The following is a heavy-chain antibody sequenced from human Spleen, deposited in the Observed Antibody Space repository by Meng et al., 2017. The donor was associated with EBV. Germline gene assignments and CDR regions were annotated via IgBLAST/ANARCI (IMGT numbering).Heavy chain of an antibody. D-gene: IGHD4-11*01. CDR3: ARGLQQQLGRFSDNWFDP. CDR1: GDRVSSNSAA. CDR2: TYYRSKWYF. J-gene: IGHJ5*02. V-gene: IGHV6-1*01. Sequence: VKLPPSGSGLVKPPQTLSLPCAISGDRVSSNSAAWNWIRQSPSRGLEWLGRTYYRSKWYFDYAVSVKSRITINPDTSTNQFSLQLKSVTPEDTAVYFCARGLQQQLGRFSDNWFDPWGQGTLVTVSS.